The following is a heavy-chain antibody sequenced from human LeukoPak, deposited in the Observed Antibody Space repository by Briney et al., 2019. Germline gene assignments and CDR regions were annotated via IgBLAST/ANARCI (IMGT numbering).Heavy chain of an antibody. CDR1: GFTFDDYG. J-gene: IGHJ4*02. V-gene: IGHV3-20*04. CDR2: ITWNGGGT. D-gene: IGHD4-11*01. Sequence: GGSLRLSCAASGFTFDDYGMNWVRQAPGKGLEWVSGITWNGGGTAYADSVKGRFTISRDNAKNCLYLQMNSLRAEDTALYYCARFVTIHQRGYFDYWGQGTLVTVSS. CDR3: ARFVTIHQRGYFDY.